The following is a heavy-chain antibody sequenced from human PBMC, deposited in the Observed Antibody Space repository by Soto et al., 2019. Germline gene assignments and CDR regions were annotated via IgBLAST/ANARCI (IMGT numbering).Heavy chain of an antibody. CDR2: IYYSGST. J-gene: IGHJ6*02. D-gene: IGHD1-1*01. V-gene: IGHV4-31*03. CDR3: ERDGMEESMDV. CDR1: GGSISSGGYY. Sequence: PTETLSLTCTVSGGSISSGGYYWSWIRQHPGKGLEWIGYIYYSGSTYYNPSLKSRVTISVDTSKKQFSLKLSSVTAADTAVYFGERDGMEESMDVWGQGTTVTVSS.